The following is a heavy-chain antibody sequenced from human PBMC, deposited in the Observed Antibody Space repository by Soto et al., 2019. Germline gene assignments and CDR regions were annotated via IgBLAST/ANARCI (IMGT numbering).Heavy chain of an antibody. Sequence: RGSLRLSCAASGFTFSSYGMHWVRQAPGKGLEWVAVISYDGSNKYYADSVKGRFTISRDNSKNTLYLQMNSLRAEDTAVYYCAKDQYSGSYWGVYYYYGMDVWGQGTTVTVSS. CDR3: AKDQYSGSYWGVYYYYGMDV. J-gene: IGHJ6*02. CDR1: GFTFSSYG. CDR2: ISYDGSNK. D-gene: IGHD1-26*01. V-gene: IGHV3-30*18.